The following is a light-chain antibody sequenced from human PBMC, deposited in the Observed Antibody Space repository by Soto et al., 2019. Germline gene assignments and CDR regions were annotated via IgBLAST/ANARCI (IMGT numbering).Light chain of an antibody. Sequence: EIVMTQSPAPLSVSLGEGVTLSCRASQSIRGDLAWYQRKPGQTPRLLIYAASTRATGVPARFSGSGSGTEFTLTISRLQSEDSAVYDCQQFNNWPLTFGGGTKVEIK. CDR3: QQFNNWPLT. CDR1: QSIRGD. J-gene: IGKJ4*01. CDR2: AAS. V-gene: IGKV3-15*01.